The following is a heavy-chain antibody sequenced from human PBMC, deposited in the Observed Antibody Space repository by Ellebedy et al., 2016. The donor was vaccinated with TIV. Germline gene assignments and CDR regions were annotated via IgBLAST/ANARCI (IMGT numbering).Heavy chain of an antibody. J-gene: IGHJ3*02. D-gene: IGHD4-17*01. CDR3: ATDGSYGDYLSPTHAFVM. V-gene: IGHV3-7*01. CDR2: IRQDGSEK. Sequence: GESPKISCAASGFSFSSYWMTWVRQAPGKGLEWVANIRQDGSEKYYVDSVTGRFTISRDNAKNSLYLQMNSLRAEDTAVYYCATDGSYGDYLSPTHAFVMWGQGTLVTVSA. CDR1: GFSFSSYW.